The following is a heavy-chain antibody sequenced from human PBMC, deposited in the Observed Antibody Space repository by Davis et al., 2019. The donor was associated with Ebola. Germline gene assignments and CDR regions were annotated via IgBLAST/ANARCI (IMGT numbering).Heavy chain of an antibody. Sequence: ASVKVSCKASGGTFISYAISWVRQAPGQGLEWMGWINPNSGGTNYAQKFQGRVTMTRDTSISTAYMELSRLRSDDTAVYYCARELRYCSSTSCRTPYYYYGMDVWGQGTTVTVSS. J-gene: IGHJ6*02. CDR3: ARELRYCSSTSCRTPYYYYGMDV. CDR2: INPNSGGT. CDR1: GGTFISYA. D-gene: IGHD2-2*01. V-gene: IGHV1-2*02.